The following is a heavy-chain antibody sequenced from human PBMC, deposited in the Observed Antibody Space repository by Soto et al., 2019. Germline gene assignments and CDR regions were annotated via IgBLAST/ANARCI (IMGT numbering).Heavy chain of an antibody. CDR1: GFTFNSYC. Sequence: EVQLVESGGGLVQPGGSLRLSCAASGFTFNSYCMTWVRQAPGKGLEWVANIKQDGSEKYYVDSVKGRVTISRDNAKNALYLQRNSMRAEDTAVYYFARGRGRDPWGQGTLVTVAS. CDR3: ARGRGRDP. V-gene: IGHV3-7*04. CDR2: IKQDGSEK. J-gene: IGHJ5*02.